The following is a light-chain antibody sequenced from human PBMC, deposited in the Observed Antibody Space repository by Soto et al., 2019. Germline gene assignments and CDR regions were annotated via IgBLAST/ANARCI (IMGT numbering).Light chain of an antibody. J-gene: IGKJ4*01. CDR3: QKYNSGPLT. V-gene: IGKV1-27*01. CDR2: SAS. Sequence: DIQMTQSPSSLSASVGDRVTITCRASQGISNFVAWYQQIAGKVHKLLIHSASTLQSGVQSRFSGSGSGTDFTLTIRSLQPEDVAIYYCQKYNSGPLTFGGGTKVDIK. CDR1: QGISNF.